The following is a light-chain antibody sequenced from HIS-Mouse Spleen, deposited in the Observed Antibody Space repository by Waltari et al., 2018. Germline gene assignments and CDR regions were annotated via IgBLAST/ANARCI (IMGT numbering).Light chain of an antibody. CDR3: YSTDSSGNHRV. Sequence: SYELTQPPSVSVSPGQTARITCSGHALPTTSAYWYQQKSGQAPVLVIYEDSKRPSGIPERFSGSSSGTMATLTISGAQVEDEADYYCYSTDSSGNHRVFGGGTKLTVL. CDR2: EDS. J-gene: IGLJ2*01. V-gene: IGLV3-10*01. CDR1: ALPTTS.